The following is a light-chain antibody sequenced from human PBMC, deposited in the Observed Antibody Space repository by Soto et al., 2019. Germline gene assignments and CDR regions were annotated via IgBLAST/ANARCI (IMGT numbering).Light chain of an antibody. J-gene: IGLJ2*01. V-gene: IGLV1-44*01. Sequence: QSVLTQPPSASGTPGQRVTISCSGSNSNIGSYTVNWYLQLPGTAPKLLIYSNNQLPSGVPDRISGSKSGTSASLAISGLQSEDEADYYCAAWDASLIAVVFGGGTKLTVL. CDR1: NSNIGSYT. CDR2: SNN. CDR3: AAWDASLIAVV.